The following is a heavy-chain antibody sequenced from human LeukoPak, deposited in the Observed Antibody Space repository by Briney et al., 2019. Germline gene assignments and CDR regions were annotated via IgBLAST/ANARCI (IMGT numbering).Heavy chain of an antibody. V-gene: IGHV4-4*07. CDR1: GGSMSNYY. CDR3: ARGRYYDSSGYPSFDY. D-gene: IGHD3-22*01. Sequence: SETLSLTCTVSGGSMSNYYWGWIRQPAEKGLEWIGRLRTTGSTNYNPSLQSRVTMSLDTSKKQFSLKLSSVTAADTAVYYCARGRYYDSSGYPSFDYWGQGTLVTVSS. J-gene: IGHJ4*02. CDR2: LRTTGST.